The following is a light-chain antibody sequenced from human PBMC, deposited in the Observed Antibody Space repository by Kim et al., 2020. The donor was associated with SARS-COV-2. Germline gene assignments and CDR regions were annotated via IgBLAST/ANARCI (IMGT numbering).Light chain of an antibody. CDR2: EVS. Sequence: QSVVTQPPSASGSPGQSVTISCTGTSSDVGGYNYVSWYQQHPGKAPKLMIYEVSKRPSGVPDRFSGSKSGHTASLAVSGLQAEDEADYYCSSYAGTKNFVFGTGTKVTVL. J-gene: IGLJ1*01. CDR3: SSYAGTKNFV. CDR1: SSDVGGYNY. V-gene: IGLV2-8*01.